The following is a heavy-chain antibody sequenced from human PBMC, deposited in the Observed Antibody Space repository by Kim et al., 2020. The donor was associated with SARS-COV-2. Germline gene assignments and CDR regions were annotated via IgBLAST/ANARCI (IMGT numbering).Heavy chain of an antibody. CDR3: ARDGGSKIRGADY. Sequence: APVKVSCKASGYTFSSFGIIWVRQAPGQGLEWMGWISGYNGNTNYAQKLQDRVTMTTDTSTSTAYMELTSLRSDDTAVYYCARDGGSKIRGADYWGQGTLVTVSS. J-gene: IGHJ4*02. D-gene: IGHD2-15*01. CDR2: ISGYNGNT. V-gene: IGHV1-18*01. CDR1: GYTFSSFG.